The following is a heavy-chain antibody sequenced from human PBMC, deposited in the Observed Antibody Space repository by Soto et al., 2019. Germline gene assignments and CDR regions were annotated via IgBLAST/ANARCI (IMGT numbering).Heavy chain of an antibody. CDR3: ASIYYHDSSGYSPPFDY. CDR2: ISSSSSTI. CDR1: GFTFSSYS. D-gene: IGHD3-22*01. Sequence: EVQLVESGGGLVQPGGSLRLSCAASGFTFSSYSMNWVRQAPGKGLEWVSYISSSSSTIYYADSVKGRFTISRDNAKNSLYMQMNSLRDEDTAVYYCASIYYHDSSGYSPPFDYWGQGTLVTVSS. J-gene: IGHJ4*02. V-gene: IGHV3-48*02.